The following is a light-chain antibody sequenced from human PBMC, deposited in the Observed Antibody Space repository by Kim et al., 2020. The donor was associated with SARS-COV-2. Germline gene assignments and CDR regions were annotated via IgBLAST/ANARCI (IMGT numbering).Light chain of an antibody. CDR3: QEYDSAPWT. V-gene: IGKV1-27*01. CDR1: QAIANY. Sequence: DIQMTQSPSSLSASVGDGVTITCRASQAIANYLAWYQQKPGKVPKLLVYAASALKSGVPSRFSGRRSGTDFTLTISNLQPEDVATYYCQEYDSAPWTFGQGTKVDIK. CDR2: AAS. J-gene: IGKJ1*01.